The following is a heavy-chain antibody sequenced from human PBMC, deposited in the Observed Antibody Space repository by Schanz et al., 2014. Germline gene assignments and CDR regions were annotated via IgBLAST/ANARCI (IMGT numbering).Heavy chain of an antibody. J-gene: IGHJ3*02. CDR3: ARGIITMVRGGDVGAFDI. Sequence: QVQLVESGGGVVQPGRSLRLSCAASGFTFRSYGMHWVRQAPGKGLEWVALISYDGSSKNHADSVQGRFTISRDNSKNALYLQMDRLRAEDTAVYYCARGIITMVRGGDVGAFDIGGQGTMVTVSS. D-gene: IGHD3-10*01. CDR1: GFTFRSYG. V-gene: IGHV3-33*01. CDR2: ISYDGSSK.